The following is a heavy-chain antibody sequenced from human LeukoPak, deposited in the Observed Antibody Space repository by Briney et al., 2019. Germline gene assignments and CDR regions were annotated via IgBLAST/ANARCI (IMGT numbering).Heavy chain of an antibody. J-gene: IGHJ4*02. CDR2: IYSGGST. V-gene: IGHV3-66*01. Sequence: GGSLRLSCEASGFTVSSNYMSWVRQAPGKGLEWVSVIYSGGSTYYADSVKGRFTISRDNSKNTVYLLLNSLRAEDTAVYYCARDMTAVTTGDYWGQGTLVTVSS. CDR1: GFTVSSNY. CDR3: ARDMTAVTTGDY. D-gene: IGHD4-17*01.